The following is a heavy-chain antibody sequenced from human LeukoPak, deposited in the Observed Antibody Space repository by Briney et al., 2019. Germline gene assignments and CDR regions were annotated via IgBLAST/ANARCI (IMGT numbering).Heavy chain of an antibody. CDR1: GGSISSYY. Sequence: SETLSLTCTVSGGSISSYYWSWIRQPAGKGLEWIGRIYTSGSTNYNPSLKSRVTMSVDTTKNQFSLKLSSVTAADTAVYYCARGPMFFGVAYCDYWGQGTLVTVSS. CDR2: IYTSGST. V-gene: IGHV4-4*07. J-gene: IGHJ4*02. CDR3: ARGPMFFGVAYCDY. D-gene: IGHD3-3*01.